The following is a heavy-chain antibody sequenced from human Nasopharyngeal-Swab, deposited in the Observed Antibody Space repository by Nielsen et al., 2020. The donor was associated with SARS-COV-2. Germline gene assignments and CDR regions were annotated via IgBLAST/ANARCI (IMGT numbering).Heavy chain of an antibody. J-gene: IGHJ4*02. CDR2: LKSGGGT. D-gene: IGHD1-26*01. CDR3: ARVRQSGAYFPFDS. Sequence: GESLKISCVASGFTVSSNFVSWVRQAPGKGLEWVSLLKSGGGTFYADSVRGRFTISRDNSRNTVYLQMNSLRAEDTAVYYCARVRQSGAYFPFDSWGLGTPVTVSP. V-gene: IGHV3-53*01. CDR1: GFTVSSNF.